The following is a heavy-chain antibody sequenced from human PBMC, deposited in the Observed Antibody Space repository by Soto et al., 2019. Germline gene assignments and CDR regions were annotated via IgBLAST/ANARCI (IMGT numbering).Heavy chain of an antibody. CDR2: IYYSGST. Sequence: SETLSLTCTVSGGSISSGDYYWSWIRQPPGKGLEWIGYIYYSGSTYYNPSLKSRVTISVDTSKNQFSLKLSSVTAADTAVYYCARDQVIAAENYGMDVWGQGTTVTVSS. CDR3: ARDQVIAAENYGMDV. V-gene: IGHV4-30-4*01. J-gene: IGHJ6*02. D-gene: IGHD6-13*01. CDR1: GGSISSGDYY.